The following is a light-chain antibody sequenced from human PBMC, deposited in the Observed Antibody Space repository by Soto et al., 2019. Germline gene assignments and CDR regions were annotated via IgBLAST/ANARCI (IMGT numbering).Light chain of an antibody. Sequence: QSVLTQPPSVSAAPGQTVTISCSGSSSNIGNNYVSWYQQLPGTAPKLLLYDNNKRPPGIPDRFSGSKSDTSASLGITGLQTGDEADYYCATWDSSLSAVVFGGGTKLTVL. V-gene: IGLV1-51*01. CDR1: SSNIGNNY. CDR2: DNN. CDR3: ATWDSSLSAVV. J-gene: IGLJ2*01.